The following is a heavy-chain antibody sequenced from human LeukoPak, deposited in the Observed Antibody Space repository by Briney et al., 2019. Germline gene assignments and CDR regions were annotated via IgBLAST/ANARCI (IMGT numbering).Heavy chain of an antibody. Sequence: PGGSLRLSCAGSGFTLVTYAMGWIRQAPGRGLEWVSVISAGGTHTFYVDSVRGRFTISRDNSKNTLFLQMNSLRAEDTAVFYCAKRSGYTTGWFFDFWGQGTLVTVSS. V-gene: IGHV3-23*01. CDR1: GFTLVTYA. CDR3: AKRSGYTTGWFFDF. J-gene: IGHJ4*02. CDR2: ISAGGTHT. D-gene: IGHD6-19*01.